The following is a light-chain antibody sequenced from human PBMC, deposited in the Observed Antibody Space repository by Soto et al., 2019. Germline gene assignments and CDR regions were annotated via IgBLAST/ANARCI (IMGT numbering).Light chain of an antibody. CDR2: DVT. V-gene: IGLV2-14*03. CDR3: SSYSSSITHVV. CDR1: SSDVGDFNY. J-gene: IGLJ2*01. Sequence: QYALTQPASVSGSPGRSVTISCTGSSSDVGDFNYVSWYQHLPGRAPKLIIYDVTNRPSGISYRFSASKSGRTASLTISGLQAEDEADYYCSSYSSSITHVVFGGGTQLTVL.